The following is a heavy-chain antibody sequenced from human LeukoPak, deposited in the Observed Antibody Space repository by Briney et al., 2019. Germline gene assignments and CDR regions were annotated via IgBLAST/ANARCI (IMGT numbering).Heavy chain of an antibody. CDR2: INPNSGGT. D-gene: IGHD6-13*01. CDR3: ARGWQQLDYYYYYYMDV. Sequence: ASVKVSCKASGYTFTGYYMHWVRQAPGQGLEWMGWINPNSGGTNYAQKFQGWVTMTRDTSISTAYMELSRLRSDDTAVYYCARGWQQLDYYYYYYMDVWGKGTTVTVSS. J-gene: IGHJ6*03. V-gene: IGHV1-2*04. CDR1: GYTFTGYY.